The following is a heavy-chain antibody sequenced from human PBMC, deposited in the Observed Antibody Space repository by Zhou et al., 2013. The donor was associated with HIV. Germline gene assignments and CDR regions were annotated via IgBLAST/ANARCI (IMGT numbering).Heavy chain of an antibody. J-gene: IGHJ6*03. CDR2: IIPIFGTA. CDR3: ARDGAWNVALDYYYYMDV. Sequence: QVQLEQSGAEVKKPGSSVKVSCKASGGTFSSYAISWVRQAPGQGLEWMGGIIPIFGTANYAQKFQGRVTITTDESTSTAYMELSSLRSEDTAVYYCARDGAWNVALDYYYYMDVWGKGTTVTVSS. V-gene: IGHV1-69*05. CDR1: GGTFSSYA. D-gene: IGHD1-1*01.